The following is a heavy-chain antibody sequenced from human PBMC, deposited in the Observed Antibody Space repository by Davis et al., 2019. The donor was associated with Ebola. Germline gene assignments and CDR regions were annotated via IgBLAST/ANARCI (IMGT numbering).Heavy chain of an antibody. CDR3: TSGGVEYHYDVDFDY. CDR2: IRSTPYDGTT. J-gene: IGHJ4*02. V-gene: IGHV3-49*04. D-gene: IGHD3-22*01. Sequence: GSLRLSCTTSGFAFGDSGLSWVRQAPGEGPEWVGFIRSTPYDGTTEYAASVKGRFTISRDDSKRIAYLEMDSLRSEDTAVYYCTSGGVEYHYDVDFDYWGQGTPVTVSS. CDR1: GFAFGDSG.